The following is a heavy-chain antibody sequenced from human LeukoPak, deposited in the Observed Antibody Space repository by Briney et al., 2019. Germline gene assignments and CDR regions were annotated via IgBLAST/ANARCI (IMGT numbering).Heavy chain of an antibody. Sequence: SETLSLTCAIYGGSFSSSSYYWGWIRQPPGKGLEWIGSIYYSGSTYYNPSLKSRVTISVYTSKNQFSLKLSSVTAADTAVYSCGRGDAGMGYNHNRDVGGKGTTVTAPS. CDR3: GRGDAGMGYNHNRDV. D-gene: IGHD6-13*01. CDR2: IYYSGST. J-gene: IGHJ6*03. CDR1: GGSFSSSSYY. V-gene: IGHV4-39*07.